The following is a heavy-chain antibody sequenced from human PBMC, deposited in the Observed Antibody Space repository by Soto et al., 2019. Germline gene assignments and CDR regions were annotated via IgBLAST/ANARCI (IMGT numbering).Heavy chain of an antibody. J-gene: IGHJ5*02. V-gene: IGHV1-3*01. CDR2: INAGNGNT. CDR3: VRGPLRNWFDP. Sequence: ASVKVSCKASGYTFTTYAMHWVRQAPGHRLEWMGWINAGNGNTKYSQKFQGRVTITRDTSANTAYMELSSPRSEDTAVYYCVRGPLRNWFDPWGQGTLVTVPS. CDR1: GYTFTTYA.